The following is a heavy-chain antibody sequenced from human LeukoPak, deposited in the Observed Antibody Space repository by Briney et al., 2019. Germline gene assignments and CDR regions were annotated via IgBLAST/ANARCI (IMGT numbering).Heavy chain of an antibody. D-gene: IGHD6-6*01. CDR1: GFTFSSYW. CDR3: ARRTMAAPGLRY. CDR2: INTDGSST. J-gene: IGHJ4*02. V-gene: IGHV3-74*01. Sequence: GGSLRLSCAASGFTFSSYWIHWVRQAPGKGLVWVSRINTDGSSTSYADSVKGRFTISRGNAKNTLYLQMNSLRAEDTAVYYCARRTMAAPGLRYWGQGTLVTVSS.